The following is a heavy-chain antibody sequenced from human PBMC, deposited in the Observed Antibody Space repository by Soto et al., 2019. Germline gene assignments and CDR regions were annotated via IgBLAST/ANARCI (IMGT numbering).Heavy chain of an antibody. CDR2: IYSGGST. CDR1: GFTVSSNY. D-gene: IGHD4-17*01. Sequence: PGGSLRLSCAASGFTVSSNYMSWVRQAPGKGLEWVSVIYSGGSTYYADSVKGRFTISRDNSKNTLYLQMNSLRAEDTAVYYCARDRPYGGNSRSYYYYGMDVWGQGTTVTVSS. CDR3: ARDRPYGGNSRSYYYYGMDV. J-gene: IGHJ6*02. V-gene: IGHV3-53*01.